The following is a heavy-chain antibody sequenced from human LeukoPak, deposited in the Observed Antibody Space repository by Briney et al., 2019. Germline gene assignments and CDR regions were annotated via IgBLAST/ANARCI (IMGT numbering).Heavy chain of an antibody. V-gene: IGHV3-21*01. CDR2: ISSSSSYL. J-gene: IGHJ4*02. Sequence: GGSLRLSCAASGFTFSSYSMNWVRQAPGKGLEWVSSISSSSSYLYYTDSLKGRFTISRDNAKNSLYLQMNSLRAEDTAVYCARDRRSGYSGYDYGAFDHWGQGTLVTVSS. CDR3: ARDRRSGYSGYDYGAFDH. CDR1: GFTFSSYS. D-gene: IGHD5-12*01.